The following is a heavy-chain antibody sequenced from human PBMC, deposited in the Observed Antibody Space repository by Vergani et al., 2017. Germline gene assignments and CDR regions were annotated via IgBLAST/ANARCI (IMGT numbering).Heavy chain of an antibody. Sequence: QFQLEESGPGLVKPSQTLSLTCTFSGYSVIRRTHYGSWIRQPVGNGLEWVGLIFATGGAHFHPSLNSRVSMAIDTSKNQFSLNLTSVTAADTAVYYCARGAGVDYWGQGILVTVSS. J-gene: IGHJ4*02. CDR1: GYSVIRRTHY. V-gene: IGHV4-61*02. CDR2: IFATGGA. D-gene: IGHD4-17*01. CDR3: ARGAGVDY.